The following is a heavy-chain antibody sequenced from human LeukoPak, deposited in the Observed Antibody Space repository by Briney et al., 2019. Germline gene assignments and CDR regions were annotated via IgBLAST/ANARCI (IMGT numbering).Heavy chain of an antibody. CDR3: ARASAGIAVVGRFDP. J-gene: IGHJ5*02. V-gene: IGHV3-7*01. Sequence: GGSLRLSCTASQFTFSYYWMSWVRQAPGKGLEWVANINQDGSENYYVDSVKGRFTISRDNVKNSLYLQMNSLRAEDTAVYYCARASAGIAVVGRFDPWGQGTLVTVSS. D-gene: IGHD6-19*01. CDR2: INQDGSEN. CDR1: QFTFSYYW.